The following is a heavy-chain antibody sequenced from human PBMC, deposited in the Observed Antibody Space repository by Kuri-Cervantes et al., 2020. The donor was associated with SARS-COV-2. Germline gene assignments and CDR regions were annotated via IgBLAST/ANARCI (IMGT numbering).Heavy chain of an antibody. J-gene: IGHJ6*02. CDR2: ISSSSYI. Sequence: GGSLRLSCAASGFTFSDYYMSWIRQAPGKGLEWVSYISSSSYIYYADSVKGRFTISRDNAKNSLYLQMNSLRAEDTAVYYCARDEASDDPPKYYYYGMDVWGQGTMVTVSS. V-gene: IGHV3-69-1*01. CDR3: ARDEASDDPPKYYYYGMDV. D-gene: IGHD2-2*01. CDR1: GFTFSDYY.